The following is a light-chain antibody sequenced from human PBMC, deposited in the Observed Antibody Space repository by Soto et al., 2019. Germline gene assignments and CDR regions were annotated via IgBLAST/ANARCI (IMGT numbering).Light chain of an antibody. CDR3: QQYNYWPPRT. Sequence: EVVMTQSPATLSVSPGERATLSCRASQTINSNLAWYQQKPGQAPRLLIHGATTRATGIPGRFSGSGSGTEFTLTISSLQSEDIAVYYCQQYNYWPPRTFGQGTKVGIK. J-gene: IGKJ1*01. V-gene: IGKV3-15*01. CDR1: QTINSN. CDR2: GAT.